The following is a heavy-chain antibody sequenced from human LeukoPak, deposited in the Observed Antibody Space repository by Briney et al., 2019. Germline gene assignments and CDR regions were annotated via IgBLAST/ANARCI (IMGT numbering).Heavy chain of an antibody. D-gene: IGHD3-10*01. J-gene: IGHJ4*02. CDR3: AKDLDYYGSGSAFDY. CDR1: GFTFDDYA. Sequence: PGGSLRLSCAASGFTFDDYAMSWVRQAPGKGLEWVSAISGSGGSTYYADSVKGRFTISRDNSKNTLYLQMNSLRAEDTAVYYCAKDLDYYGSGSAFDYWGQGTLVTVSS. V-gene: IGHV3-23*01. CDR2: ISGSGGST.